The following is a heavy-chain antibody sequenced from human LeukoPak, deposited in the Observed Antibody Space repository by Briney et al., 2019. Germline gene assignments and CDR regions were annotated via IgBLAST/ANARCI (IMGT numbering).Heavy chain of an antibody. Sequence: PGGSLRLSCAASGFTFSSYSMNWVRQAPGKGLEWVSSISSSSSYIYYADSVKGRFTISRDNAKNSLYLQMNSLRAEDTAVYYCMREEPYGDYADYWGQGTLVTVSS. CDR3: MREEPYGDYADY. J-gene: IGHJ4*02. V-gene: IGHV3-21*01. CDR1: GFTFSSYS. D-gene: IGHD4-17*01. CDR2: ISSSSSYI.